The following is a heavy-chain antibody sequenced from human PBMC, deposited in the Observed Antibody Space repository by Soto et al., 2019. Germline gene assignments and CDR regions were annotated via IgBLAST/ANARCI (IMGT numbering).Heavy chain of an antibody. Sequence: PSGSLKLSCAGSGFTVYNNAMHWVRQAPGKGLEWVAFISYDAREIFYADSVKGRFTISRDNPKNTLFLHMNSPRADDTAVYCCAIARVVGSSLDHWGQGPLVTVSS. J-gene: IGHJ4*02. V-gene: IGHV3-30*03. CDR1: GFTVYNNA. D-gene: IGHD2-15*01. CDR3: AIARVVGSSLDH. CDR2: ISYDAREI.